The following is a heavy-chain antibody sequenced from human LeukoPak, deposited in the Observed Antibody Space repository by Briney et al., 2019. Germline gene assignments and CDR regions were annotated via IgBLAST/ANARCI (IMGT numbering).Heavy chain of an antibody. CDR2: ISSSSSYI. CDR1: GFTFSSYG. J-gene: IGHJ5*02. Sequence: PGGSLRLSCAASGFTFSSYGMHWVCQAPGKGLEWVSSISSSSSYIYYADSVKGRFTISRDNAKNSLYLQMNSLRAEDTAVYYCARGGGGGHVLWFGRGDWFDPWGQGTLVTVSS. V-gene: IGHV3-21*01. D-gene: IGHD3-10*01. CDR3: ARGGGGGHVLWFGRGDWFDP.